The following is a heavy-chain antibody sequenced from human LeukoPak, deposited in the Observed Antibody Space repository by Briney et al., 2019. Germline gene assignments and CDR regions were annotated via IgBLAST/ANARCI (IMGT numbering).Heavy chain of an antibody. CDR3: ARDVSTVNSY. CDR2: INPNSSCT. V-gene: IGHV1-2*02. J-gene: IGHJ4*02. D-gene: IGHD4-17*01. CDR1: GYTFSGYY. Sequence: ASVKVSCKASGYTFSGYYMHWVRQAPGQGLEWMGWINPNSSCTMYAQRFQGRVAMTRETSNSTAYMELSSLRSYDTDVYYWARDVSTVNSYWGQGTLVTVSS.